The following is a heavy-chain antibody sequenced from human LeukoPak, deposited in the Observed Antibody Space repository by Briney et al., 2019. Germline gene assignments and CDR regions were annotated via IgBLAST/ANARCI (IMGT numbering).Heavy chain of an antibody. J-gene: IGHJ2*01. Sequence: PGGSLRLSCAASGFTFSSYAMSWVRQAPGKGLEWVSAISGSGGSTYYADSVKGRFTISRDNSENTLYLQMNSLRAEDTAVYYCAKDRTAIRGVIAWYFDLWGRGTLVTVSS. V-gene: IGHV3-23*01. D-gene: IGHD3-10*01. CDR1: GFTFSSYA. CDR3: AKDRTAIRGVIAWYFDL. CDR2: ISGSGGST.